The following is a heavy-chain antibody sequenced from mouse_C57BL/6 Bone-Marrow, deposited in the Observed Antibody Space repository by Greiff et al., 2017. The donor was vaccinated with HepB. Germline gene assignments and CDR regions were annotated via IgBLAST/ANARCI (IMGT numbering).Heavy chain of an antibody. V-gene: IGHV1-53*01. CDR3: ARDGFYDTTVVATYWYFDV. CDR1: GYTFTSYW. Sequence: QVQLQQPGTELVKPGASVKLSCKASGYTFTSYWMHWVKQRPGQGLEWIGNINPSNGGTNYNEKFKSKATLTVDKSSSTAYMQLSSLTSEDSAVYYCARDGFYDTTVVATYWYFDVWGTGTTVTVSS. J-gene: IGHJ1*03. D-gene: IGHD1-1*01. CDR2: INPSNGGT.